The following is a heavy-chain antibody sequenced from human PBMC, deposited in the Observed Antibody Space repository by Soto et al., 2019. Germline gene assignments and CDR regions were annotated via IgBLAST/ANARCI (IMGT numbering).Heavy chain of an antibody. CDR2: VSGSGANT. CDR1: GITFSSYA. D-gene: IGHD6-19*01. CDR3: AKGPHTSGWHYFDY. V-gene: IGHV3-23*01. J-gene: IGHJ4*02. Sequence: PVGPLRLACAASGITFSSYAMSWCLESAGKGLEWVSTVSGSGANTYYADSVKGRFTISRDNSENTLSLQMISLRAEDMAIYYCAKGPHTSGWHYFDYWGQGTLVTVSS.